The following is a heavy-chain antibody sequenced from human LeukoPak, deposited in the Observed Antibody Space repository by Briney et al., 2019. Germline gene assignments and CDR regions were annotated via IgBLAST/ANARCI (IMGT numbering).Heavy chain of an antibody. D-gene: IGHD4-17*01. CDR3: ARAGDYGDYGFDY. CDR1: GGTFSSYA. J-gene: IGHJ4*02. Sequence: SVKVSCKASGGTFSSYAISWVRQAPGQGLEWIGGIIPIFGTANYAQKFQGRVTITTDESTSTAYMELSSLRSEDTAMYYCARAGDYGDYGFDYWGQGTLVTVSS. V-gene: IGHV1-69*05. CDR2: IIPIFGTA.